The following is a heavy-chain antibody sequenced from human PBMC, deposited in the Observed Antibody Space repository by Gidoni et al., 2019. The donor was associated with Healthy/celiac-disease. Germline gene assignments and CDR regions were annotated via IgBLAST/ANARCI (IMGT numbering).Heavy chain of an antibody. CDR3: ARGGIAAAGTKGKVDY. CDR1: GGSFSGYY. D-gene: IGHD6-13*01. V-gene: IGHV4-34*01. J-gene: IGHJ4*02. CDR2: INHSGST. Sequence: QVQLQQWCAGLLKPSETLSFTCAVYGGSFSGYYWSWIRQPPGKGLEWIGEINHSGSTNYNPSLKRRVTISVDTAKNQFSLKLSAVTAADTAVYYCARGGIAAAGTKGKVDYWGQGTLVTVSS.